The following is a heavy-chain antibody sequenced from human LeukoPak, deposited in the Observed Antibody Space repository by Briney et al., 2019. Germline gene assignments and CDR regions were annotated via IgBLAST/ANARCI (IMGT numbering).Heavy chain of an antibody. V-gene: IGHV3-7*03. CDR3: ARDRRAHGY. CDR2: IKEDGSEK. Sequence: GGSLRLSCEASGFTFSSSWMTWVRQAPGKGLEWVANIKEDGSEKYYVDSVKGRFTISRDNAKNSLYLQMNSLRAEDTAVYYCARDRRAHGYRGQGTLVTVSS. CDR1: GFTFSSSW. J-gene: IGHJ4*02.